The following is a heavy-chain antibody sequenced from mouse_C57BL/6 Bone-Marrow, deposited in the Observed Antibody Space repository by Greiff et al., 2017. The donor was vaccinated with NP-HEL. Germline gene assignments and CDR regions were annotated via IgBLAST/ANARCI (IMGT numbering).Heavy chain of an antibody. D-gene: IGHD3-2*02. CDR2: IWSGGST. CDR3: ARERPTAQATYYAMDY. CDR1: GFSLTSYG. V-gene: IGHV2-2*01. Sequence: VHLVESGPGLVQPSQSLSITCTVSGFSLTSYGVHWVRQSPGKGLEWLGVIWSGGSTDYNAAFISRLSISKDDSKSQVFFKMNSLQADDTAIYYCARERPTAQATYYAMDYWGQGTSVTVSS. J-gene: IGHJ4*01.